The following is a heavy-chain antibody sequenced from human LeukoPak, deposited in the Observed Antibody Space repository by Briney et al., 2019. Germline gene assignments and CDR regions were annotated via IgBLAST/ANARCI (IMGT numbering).Heavy chain of an antibody. D-gene: IGHD3-9*01. Sequence: PGGSLRLSCAASGFTFSNYWMSWVRQAPGKGLEWVANIRQDGNEKYYVGSVRGRFTISRDNAKNSLYPQMNSLRAEDTAVYYCARHYDILTGTFPYYWGQGTLVTVSS. CDR3: ARHYDILTGTFPYY. CDR1: GFTFSNYW. CDR2: IRQDGNEK. J-gene: IGHJ4*02. V-gene: IGHV3-7*03.